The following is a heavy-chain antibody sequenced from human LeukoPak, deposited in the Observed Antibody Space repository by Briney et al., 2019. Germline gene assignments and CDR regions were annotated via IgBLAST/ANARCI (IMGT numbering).Heavy chain of an antibody. V-gene: IGHV1-69*05. Sequence: GASVKVSCKASGGTFTSYAISWVRQAPGQGLEWMGGIIPNFGTANYAQKFQGRVTITTDKSTSTAYMELRSRRSEDTGVCYCASITMVRGVIKRNYYYYMDVWGKGTTVTVSS. D-gene: IGHD3-10*01. CDR1: GGTFTSYA. J-gene: IGHJ6*03. CDR3: ASITMVRGVIKRNYYYYMDV. CDR2: IIPNFGTA.